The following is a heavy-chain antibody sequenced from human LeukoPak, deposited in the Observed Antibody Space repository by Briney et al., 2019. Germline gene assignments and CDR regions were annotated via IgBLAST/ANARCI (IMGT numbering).Heavy chain of an antibody. Sequence: GGSLRLSCAASGFTFSSYSMNWVRQAPGKGLEWVSSISSSSSYIYYADSVKGRFTISRDNAKNSLYLQMNSLRAEDTAVYYCASSLYYGSPRGGFDPWGQGILVTVSS. CDR1: GFTFSSYS. V-gene: IGHV3-21*01. D-gene: IGHD3-10*01. CDR2: ISSSSSYI. CDR3: ASSLYYGSPRGGFDP. J-gene: IGHJ5*02.